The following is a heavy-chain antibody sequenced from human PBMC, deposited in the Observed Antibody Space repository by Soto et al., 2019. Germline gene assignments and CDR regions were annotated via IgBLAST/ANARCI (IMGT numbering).Heavy chain of an antibody. D-gene: IGHD1-26*01. CDR2: IYYSGST. CDR1: GGSISSYY. CDR3: ARVGSGSYYFDY. Sequence: SETLSLTCTVSGGSISSYYWSWIRQPPGKGLEWIGYIYYSGSTNYSPSLKSRVTISVDTSKNQFSLKLSSVTAADTAVYYCARVGSGSYYFDYWGQGTLVTVSS. V-gene: IGHV4-59*01. J-gene: IGHJ4*02.